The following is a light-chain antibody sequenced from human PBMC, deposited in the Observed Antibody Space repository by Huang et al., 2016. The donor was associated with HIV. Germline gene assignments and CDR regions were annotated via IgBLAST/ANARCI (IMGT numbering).Light chain of an antibody. V-gene: IGKV4-1*01. J-gene: IGKJ1*01. CDR2: WAS. Sequence: DIVMTQSPDSLALSLGERATINCRARNNVLNSYNNKNSLAWYQQKSGHPPRLLIYWASTLESGVPDRFSGSGSGTDFTLTIGSLQAEDVAFYYCHQYYDTPGTFGQGTQVEIK. CDR1: NNVLNSYNNKNS. CDR3: HQYYDTPGT.